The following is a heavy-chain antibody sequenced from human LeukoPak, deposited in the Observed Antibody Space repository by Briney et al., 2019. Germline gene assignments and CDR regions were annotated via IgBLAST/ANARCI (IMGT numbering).Heavy chain of an antibody. CDR1: GASISSGGYY. V-gene: IGHV4-31*03. D-gene: IGHD3-22*01. Sequence: SETLSLTCTVSGASISSGGYYWSWIRQHPGKGLEWIGYIFYSGSTYYNPSLKSRVTISVDTSKNQFSLKLSSVTAADTAVYYCARGRREYYYDSSGRRAYFDYWGQGTLVTVSS. J-gene: IGHJ4*02. CDR2: IFYSGST. CDR3: ARGRREYYYDSSGRRAYFDY.